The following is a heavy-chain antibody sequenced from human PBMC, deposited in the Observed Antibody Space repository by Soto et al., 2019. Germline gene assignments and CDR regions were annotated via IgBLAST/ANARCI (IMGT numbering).Heavy chain of an antibody. J-gene: IGHJ4*02. CDR3: ARGPPHHY. CDR2: IYHSGNT. V-gene: IGHV4-30-2*01. Sequence: QLQLQESGSGLVKPSQTLSLTCAVSGGSIRSGGYSWSWIRQPPGKGLEWIGYIYHSGNTYYNPSLKRRVTISVDWSKNQFSLTLSSGTAADTAVYYCARGPPHHYWGQGTLVTVSS. CDR1: GGSIRSGGYS.